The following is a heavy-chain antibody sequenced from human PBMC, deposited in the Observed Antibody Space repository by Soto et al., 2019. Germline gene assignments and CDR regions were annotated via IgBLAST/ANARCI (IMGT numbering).Heavy chain of an antibody. Sequence: GVSLRLSCAACGFTVSSNYMSWVRQAPGKGLEWVSVIYSGGSTYYADSVKGRFTISRDNSKNTLYLQMNSLRAEDTAVYYCARMGDSSGYSGWFDPWGQGTLVTVSS. D-gene: IGHD3-22*01. J-gene: IGHJ5*02. V-gene: IGHV3-66*01. CDR2: IYSGGST. CDR1: GFTVSSNY. CDR3: ARMGDSSGYSGWFDP.